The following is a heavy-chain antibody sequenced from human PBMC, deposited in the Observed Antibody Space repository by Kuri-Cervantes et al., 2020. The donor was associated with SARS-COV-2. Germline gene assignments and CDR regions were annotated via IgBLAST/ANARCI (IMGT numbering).Heavy chain of an antibody. D-gene: IGHD3-16*01. CDR2: INHSGST. CDR1: GGSFSGYY. CDR3: ARCRVYARRIYYDYYGMDV. Sequence: PETLSLTCAVDGGSFSGYYCSWIRQPPGKGLEWIGEINHSGSTNYNPSLKSRVTIPEDTSQTQSSLRLSSVTAAGTAVYYLARCRVYARRIYYDYYGMDVWGQGTTVTVSS. V-gene: IGHV4-34*01. J-gene: IGHJ6*02.